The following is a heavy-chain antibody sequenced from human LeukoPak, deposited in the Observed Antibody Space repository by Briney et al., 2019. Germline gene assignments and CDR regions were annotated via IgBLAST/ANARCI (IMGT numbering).Heavy chain of an antibody. V-gene: IGHV4-34*01. Sequence: KPSETLSLTCAVYGGSFSGYYWSWIRQPPGKGLEWIGRVSHTGSTDYNPSLRSRVIVSVDTSKNQFSLKLSSVTAADTAVYYCARAKAGCSGGSCYSGWFDPWGQGTLVTVSS. CDR2: VSHTGST. J-gene: IGHJ5*02. D-gene: IGHD2-15*01. CDR3: ARAKAGCSGGSCYSGWFDP. CDR1: GGSFSGYY.